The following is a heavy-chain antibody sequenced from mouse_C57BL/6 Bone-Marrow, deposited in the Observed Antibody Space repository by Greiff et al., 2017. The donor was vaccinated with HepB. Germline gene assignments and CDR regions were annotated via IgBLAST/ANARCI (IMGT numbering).Heavy chain of an antibody. J-gene: IGHJ2*01. Sequence: LMESGGGLVQPGGSLKLSCAASGFTFSDYYMYLVRQTPEKRLEWVAYISNGGGSAYYPDTVKGRFTISRDNAKNTLYLQMSRLKSEDTAMYYCARQSWDVDYFDYWGQGTTLTVSS. CDR3: ARQSWDVDYFDY. D-gene: IGHD4-1*01. V-gene: IGHV5-12*01. CDR2: ISNGGGSA. CDR1: GFTFSDYY.